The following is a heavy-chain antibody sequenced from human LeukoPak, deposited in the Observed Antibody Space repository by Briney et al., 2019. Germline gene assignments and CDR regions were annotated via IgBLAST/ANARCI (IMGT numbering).Heavy chain of an antibody. CDR2: IIPILGIA. J-gene: IGHJ3*02. D-gene: IGHD1-26*01. CDR1: GGTFSSYA. Sequence: SVKVSCKASGGTFSSYAISWVRQAPGQGLEWMGRIIPILGIANYAQKFQGRVTITADKSTSTAYMELSSLRSEDTAVYYCARDPYSGSYFDDDFDIWGQGTMVTVSS. CDR3: ARDPYSGSYFDDDFDI. V-gene: IGHV1-69*04.